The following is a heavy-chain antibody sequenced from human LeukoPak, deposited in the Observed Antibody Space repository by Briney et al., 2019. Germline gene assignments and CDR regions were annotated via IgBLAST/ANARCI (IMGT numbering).Heavy chain of an antibody. CDR2: ISGSGGST. CDR3: AKRDIDSSGYP. D-gene: IGHD3-22*01. Sequence: GGSLRLSCAASGFTFSSYAMSWVRQAPGKGLEWVSAISGSGGSTYYADSVKGRFTISRDNSKNTLYLQMNSLRAEYTAVYYCAKRDIDSSGYPWGQGTLVTVSS. V-gene: IGHV3-23*01. J-gene: IGHJ4*02. CDR1: GFTFSSYA.